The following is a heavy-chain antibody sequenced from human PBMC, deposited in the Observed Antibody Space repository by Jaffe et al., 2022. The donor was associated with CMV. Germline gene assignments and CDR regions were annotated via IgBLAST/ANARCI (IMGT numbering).Heavy chain of an antibody. CDR2: IYSGGST. V-gene: IGHV3-66*01. D-gene: IGHD3-22*01. J-gene: IGHJ4*02. CDR3: ACRAPYYYDSKES. Sequence: EVQLVESGGGLVQPGGSLRLSCAASGFTVSSNYMSWVRQAPGKGLEWVSVIYSGGSTYYADSVKGRFTISRDNSKNTLYLQMNSLRAEDTAVYYCACRAPYYYDSKESWGQGTLVTVSS. CDR1: GFTVSSNY.